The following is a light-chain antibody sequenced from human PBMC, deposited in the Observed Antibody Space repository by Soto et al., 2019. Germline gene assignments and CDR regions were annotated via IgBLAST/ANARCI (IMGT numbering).Light chain of an antibody. Sequence: QSALTQPASVSGSPGQSITISCSGTSSDVGVNNHVSWYQQHPGKAPQLIIYGVSTRPSAVHYRSSGSKSGNTAYLTISGLQAEAEYYYYSCSFEGSGGYVFGTGTKVTV. V-gene: IGLV2-14*01. CDR2: GVS. CDR3: CSFEGSGGYV. CDR1: SSDVGVNNH. J-gene: IGLJ1*01.